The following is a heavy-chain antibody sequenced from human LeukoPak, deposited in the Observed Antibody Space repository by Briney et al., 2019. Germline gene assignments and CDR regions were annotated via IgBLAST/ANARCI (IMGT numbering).Heavy chain of an antibody. V-gene: IGHV4-4*09. D-gene: IGHD6-6*01. J-gene: IGHJ2*01. CDR2: IYTSGST. CDR3: ARCPLAPVPKYWYFDL. Sequence: SETLSLTCTVSGGSISSYYWSWIRQPPGKGLEWIGYIYTSGSTNYNPSLKSRVTISVDTSKNQFSLKLSSVTAAGTAVYYCARCPLAPVPKYWYFDLWGRGTLVTVSS. CDR1: GGSISSYY.